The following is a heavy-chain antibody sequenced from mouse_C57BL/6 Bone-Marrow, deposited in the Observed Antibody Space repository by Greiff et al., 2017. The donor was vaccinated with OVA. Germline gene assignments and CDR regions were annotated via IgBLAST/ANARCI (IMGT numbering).Heavy chain of an antibody. D-gene: IGHD1-1*01. Sequence: QVQLQQSGPELVKPGASVKISCKASGYAFSSSWMNWVKQRPGKGLEWIGRIYPGDGDTNYNGKFKGKATLTADKSSSTAYMQLSSLTSEDSAVYFCARGSSYYYGSSYGFAYWGQGTLVTVSA. CDR1: GYAFSSSW. CDR2: IYPGDGDT. V-gene: IGHV1-82*01. CDR3: ARGSSYYYGSSYGFAY. J-gene: IGHJ3*01.